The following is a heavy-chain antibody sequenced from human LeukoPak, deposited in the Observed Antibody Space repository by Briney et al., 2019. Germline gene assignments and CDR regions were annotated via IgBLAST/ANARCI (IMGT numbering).Heavy chain of an antibody. V-gene: IGHV3-7*03. J-gene: IGHJ4*02. CDR3: ARYKRARGDPRGLLWDY. Sequence: GGSLRLSCAASGFTFSSYWMSWVRQAPGKGLEWVANIKQDGSEKYYVDSVKGRFTISRDNAKNSLYLQMSSLRAEDTAVYYCARYKRARGDPRGLLWDYRGQGALVTVSS. D-gene: IGHD4-17*01. CDR1: GFTFSSYW. CDR2: IKQDGSEK.